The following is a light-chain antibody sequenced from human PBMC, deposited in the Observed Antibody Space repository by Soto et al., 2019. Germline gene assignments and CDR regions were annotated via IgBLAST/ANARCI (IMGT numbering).Light chain of an antibody. CDR3: LLSYSGASYV. Sequence: QAVVTQEPSLTVSPGGTVTLTCGSSTGAVTSGHYPYWFQQKPGQAPRTLIYDTSNKHSWTPARFSGSLLGGKAAPTLSGAQPEDEAEYYCLLSYSGASYVFGTGTKLTVL. CDR2: DTS. V-gene: IGLV7-46*01. J-gene: IGLJ1*01. CDR1: TGAVTSGHY.